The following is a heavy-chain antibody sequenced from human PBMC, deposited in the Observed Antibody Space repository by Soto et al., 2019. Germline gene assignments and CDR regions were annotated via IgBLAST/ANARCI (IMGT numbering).Heavy chain of an antibody. V-gene: IGHV3-23*01. Sequence: HPGGSLRLSCAASGFTFSSYAMNWVRQAPGKGLEWVSGISGSGGSTYYADSVKGRFTISRDNSKNTLYLQMNSLRAEDTAVYYCARGLAIAGTTYYYYYMDVWGKGTTVTVSS. CDR1: GFTFSSYA. J-gene: IGHJ6*03. CDR3: ARGLAIAGTTYYYYYMDV. CDR2: ISGSGGST. D-gene: IGHD1-20*01.